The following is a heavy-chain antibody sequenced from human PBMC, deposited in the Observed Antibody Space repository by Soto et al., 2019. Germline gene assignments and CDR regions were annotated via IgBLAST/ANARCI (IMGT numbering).Heavy chain of an antibody. J-gene: IGHJ6*02. CDR2: ISYDGSNK. V-gene: IGHV3-30-3*01. CDR1: GFTFSSYA. D-gene: IGHD6-19*01. Sequence: AGGSLRLSCAASGFTFSSYAMHWVRQAPGKGLEWVAVISYDGSNKYYADSVKGRFTISRDNSKNTLYLQMNSLIAEDTAVYYCARDPRWLAYYYGMDVWGQGTTVTVSS. CDR3: ARDPRWLAYYYGMDV.